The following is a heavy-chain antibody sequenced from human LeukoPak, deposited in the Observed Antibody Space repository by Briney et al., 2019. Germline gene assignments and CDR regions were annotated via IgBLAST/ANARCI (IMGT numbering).Heavy chain of an antibody. CDR2: IKQDGSEK. V-gene: IGHV3-7*01. Sequence: GGSLRLSCAASGFTFSSYWMSWVRQAPGKGLEWVANIKQDGSEKYYVDSVKGRFTISRDNAKNSLYLPMNTLRAEDTAVYYCARGPPYYYDISESYYYFASWGQGTLVTVSS. CDR1: GFTFSSYW. J-gene: IGHJ4*02. D-gene: IGHD3-22*01. CDR3: ARGPPYYYDISESYYYFAS.